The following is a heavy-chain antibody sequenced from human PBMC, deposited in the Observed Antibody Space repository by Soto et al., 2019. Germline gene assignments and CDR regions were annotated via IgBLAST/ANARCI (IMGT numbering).Heavy chain of an antibody. CDR2: MNPNSANT. J-gene: IGHJ5*02. CDR3: ARSEGYNLNWLAP. CDR1: GYTFTSYD. D-gene: IGHD1-26*01. Sequence: QVQLVQSGAEVKKPGASVKVSCKASGYTFTSYDINWVRQANGLGLEWMGWMNPNSANTGYAQKFQGRLTMTTNTSISTAYMELRSLRSEDAAVYYCARSEGYNLNWLAPGGQGTLVTVSS. V-gene: IGHV1-8*01.